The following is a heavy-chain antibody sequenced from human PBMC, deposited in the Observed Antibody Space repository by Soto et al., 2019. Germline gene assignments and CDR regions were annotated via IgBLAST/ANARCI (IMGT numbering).Heavy chain of an antibody. CDR2: IIPILGIA. J-gene: IGHJ4*02. CDR1: GGTFSSYT. Sequence: SVKVSCKASGGTFSSYTISWVRQAPGQGLEWMGRIIPILGIANYAQKFQGRVTITADKSTSTAYMELSSLRSEDTAVYYCARDTSSGWYYFDYWGQGTLVTVSS. V-gene: IGHV1-69*04. CDR3: ARDTSSGWYYFDY. D-gene: IGHD6-19*01.